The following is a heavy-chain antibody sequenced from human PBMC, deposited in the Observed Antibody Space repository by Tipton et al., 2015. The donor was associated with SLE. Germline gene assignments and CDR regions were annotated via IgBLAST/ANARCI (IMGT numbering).Heavy chain of an antibody. Sequence: TLSLTCAVSGGSISSGGYSWSWIRQPPGKGLEWIGYIYHSGSTYYNPSLKSRVTISVDTSKNQFSLKLSSVTAADTAVYYCAAAAGPYFDYWSQGTLVTVSS. V-gene: IGHV4-30-2*01. D-gene: IGHD6-13*01. CDR3: AAAAGPYFDY. CDR1: GGSISSGGYS. J-gene: IGHJ4*02. CDR2: IYHSGST.